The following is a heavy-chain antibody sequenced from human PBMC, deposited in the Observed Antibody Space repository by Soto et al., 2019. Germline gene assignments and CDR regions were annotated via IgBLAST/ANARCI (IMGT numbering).Heavy chain of an antibody. V-gene: IGHV3-48*02. CDR3: AREGTYSYGPYYFDY. J-gene: IGHJ4*02. Sequence: GGSLRLSCAASGFTFSSYSMNWVRQAPGKGLEWVSYISSSSSTIYYADSVKGRFTISRDNAKNSLYLQMNSLRDEDTAVYYCAREGTYSYGPYYFDYWGQGTLVTVSS. D-gene: IGHD5-18*01. CDR2: ISSSSSTI. CDR1: GFTFSSYS.